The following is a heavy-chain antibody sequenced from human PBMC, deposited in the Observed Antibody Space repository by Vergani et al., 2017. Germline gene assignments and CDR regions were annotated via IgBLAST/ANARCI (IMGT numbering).Heavy chain of an antibody. Sequence: QVQLVQSGAEVKKPGASVKVSCKASGYTFTSYAMHWVRQAPGQRLEWMGWINTGNGNTKYSQKFQGRVNITRDTSASTAYMELSSLRSEETAVYYCARVRYCTNGVCYPDYWGQGTLVTVSS. CDR1: GYTFTSYA. V-gene: IGHV1-3*04. CDR3: ARVRYCTNGVCYPDY. CDR2: INTGNGNT. J-gene: IGHJ4*02. D-gene: IGHD2-8*01.